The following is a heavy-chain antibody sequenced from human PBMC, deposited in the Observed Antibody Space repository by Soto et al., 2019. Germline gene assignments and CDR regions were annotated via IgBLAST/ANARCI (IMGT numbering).Heavy chain of an antibody. Sequence: PPGKGLEWIGYIYYSGSTNYNPSLKSRVTISVDTSKNQFSLKLSSVTAADTAVYYCASTAGDFDYFDYWGQGTLVSVSS. D-gene: IGHD4-17*01. J-gene: IGHJ4*02. CDR3: ASTAGDFDYFDY. CDR2: IYYSGST. V-gene: IGHV4-59*01.